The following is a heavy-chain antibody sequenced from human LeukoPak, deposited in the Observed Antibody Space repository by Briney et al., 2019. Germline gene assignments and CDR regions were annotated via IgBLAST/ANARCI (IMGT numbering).Heavy chain of an antibody. CDR2: IKQDGSEK. CDR3: ARDLKRYCSGGSCSDFDY. V-gene: IGHV3-7*01. Sequence: GGSLRLSCAASGFTFSSHWMSWVRQAPGKGLEWVANIKQDGSEKYYVDSVKGRFTISRDNAKNSLYLQMNSLRAEDTAVYYCARDLKRYCSGGSCSDFDYWGQGTLVTVSS. D-gene: IGHD2-15*01. J-gene: IGHJ4*02. CDR1: GFTFSSHW.